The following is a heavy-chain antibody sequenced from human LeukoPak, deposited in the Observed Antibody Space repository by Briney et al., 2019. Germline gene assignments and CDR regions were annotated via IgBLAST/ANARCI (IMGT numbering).Heavy chain of an antibody. CDR1: GGSISSYY. J-gene: IGHJ4*02. Sequence: SETLSLTCTVSGGSISSYYWSWIRQPPGKGLEWIGYIYYSGSTNYNPSLKSRVTISVDTSKNQFSLRLSSVTAADTAVYHCARRGSSSWYFDYWGQGTLVTVSS. V-gene: IGHV4-59*08. CDR3: ARRGSSSWYFDY. D-gene: IGHD6-13*01. CDR2: IYYSGST.